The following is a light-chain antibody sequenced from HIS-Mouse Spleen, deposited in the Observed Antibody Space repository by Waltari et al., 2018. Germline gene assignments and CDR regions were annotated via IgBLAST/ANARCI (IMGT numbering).Light chain of an antibody. CDR3: QQLNSYPYT. CDR2: AAS. Sequence: DIQFTQSPSFLSASVGDRVTITCRASQGISSYLAWYQQKPGKAPKLLIYAASTLQSWVPSRFSGSGSGTEFTLTISSLQPEDFATYYCQQLNSYPYTFGQGTKLEIK. V-gene: IGKV1-9*01. CDR1: QGISSY. J-gene: IGKJ2*01.